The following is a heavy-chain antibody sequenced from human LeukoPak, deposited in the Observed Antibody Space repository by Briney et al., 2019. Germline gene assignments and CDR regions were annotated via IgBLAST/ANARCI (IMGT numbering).Heavy chain of an antibody. CDR3: AKGHSAHGTGFDY. J-gene: IGHJ4*02. CDR1: GHTFSRFH. CDR2: ISGSGDTT. D-gene: IGHD1-1*01. Sequence: PGGSLTLSCTASGHTFSRFHMSWVRQAPGKGLEWVSTISGSGDTTYYADSVKGRFTISRDNLKNTLYVQMNSLRVEDTAVYYCAKGHSAHGTGFDYWGQGTLVIVSS. V-gene: IGHV3-23*01.